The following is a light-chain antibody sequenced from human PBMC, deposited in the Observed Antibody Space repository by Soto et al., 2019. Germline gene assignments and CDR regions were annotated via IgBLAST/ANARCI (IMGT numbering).Light chain of an antibody. CDR1: SSDVGGYKY. V-gene: IGLV2-14*01. Sequence: QSALTQPASMSGFPGQSITISCTGTSSDVGGYKYVSWHQQHPGKAPKLMIFEGSRRPSGVSNRFSGSKSGNTASLTISGLQPEEEGHYCCGSDARSSARVFGGGTKVTVL. CDR2: EGS. J-gene: IGLJ2*01. CDR3: GSDARSSARV.